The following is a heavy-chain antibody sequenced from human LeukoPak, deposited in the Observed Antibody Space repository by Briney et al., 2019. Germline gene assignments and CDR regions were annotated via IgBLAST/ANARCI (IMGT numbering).Heavy chain of an antibody. J-gene: IGHJ4*02. Sequence: SETLSLTCTVSGYSISSDYYWGWIRQPPGKGLEWIANIYHSGSTYYNPSPKSRLTISVDTSKNQSSLKLSSVTAADTAVYYCARDLWFGESGDYWGQGTLVTVSS. V-gene: IGHV4-38-2*02. D-gene: IGHD3-10*01. CDR3: ARDLWFGESGDY. CDR1: GYSISSDYY. CDR2: IYHSGST.